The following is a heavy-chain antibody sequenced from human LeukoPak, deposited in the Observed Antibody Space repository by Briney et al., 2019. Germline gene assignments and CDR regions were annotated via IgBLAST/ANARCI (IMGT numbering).Heavy chain of an antibody. V-gene: IGHV4-59*01. D-gene: IGHD1-20*01. CDR3: ARSLTGTEFIFDY. CDR1: GGSISSYY. J-gene: IGHJ4*02. Sequence: PSETLSLTCTVSGGSISSYYWSWIRQPPGKGLEWIGYIYYSGSTNYNPSLKSRVTISVDTSKNQFSLKLSSVTAADTAVYYCARSLTGTEFIFDYWGQGTLVTVSS. CDR2: IYYSGST.